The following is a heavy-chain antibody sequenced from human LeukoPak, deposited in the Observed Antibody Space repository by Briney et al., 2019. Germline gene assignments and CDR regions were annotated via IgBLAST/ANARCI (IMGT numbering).Heavy chain of an antibody. CDR3: AKDDRWLQFCC. V-gene: IGHV3-23*01. J-gene: IGHJ4*02. Sequence: PGGSLRLSCAASGFTFSSHGMNWVRQAPGKGLEWVSGIIPSGHTTYYADSVRGRFTTSRDNSRNTVYLQMNSLRAEDTAVYYCAKDDRWLQFCCWGQGTLVTVSA. CDR1: GFTFSSHG. D-gene: IGHD5-24*01. CDR2: IIPSGHTT.